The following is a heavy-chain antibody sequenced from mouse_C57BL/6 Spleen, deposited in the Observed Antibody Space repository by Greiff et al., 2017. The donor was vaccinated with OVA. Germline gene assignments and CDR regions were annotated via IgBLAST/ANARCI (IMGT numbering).Heavy chain of an antibody. V-gene: IGHV1-55*01. Sequence: VKPGASVKMSCKASGYTFTSYWITWVKQRPGQGLEWIGDIYPGSGSTNYNEKFKSKATLTVDTSSSTAYMQLSSLTSEDSAVYYCARTGGDYGAWFAYWGQGTLVTVSA. CDR3: ARTGGDYGAWFAY. CDR1: GYTFTSYW. J-gene: IGHJ3*01. CDR2: IYPGSGST. D-gene: IGHD2-4*01.